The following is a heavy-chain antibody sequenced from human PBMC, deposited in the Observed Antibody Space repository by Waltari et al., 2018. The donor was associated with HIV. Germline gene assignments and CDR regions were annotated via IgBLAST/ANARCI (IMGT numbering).Heavy chain of an antibody. J-gene: IGHJ4*02. D-gene: IGHD2-21*02. V-gene: IGHV1-69*04. CDR3: AREPSHLRFPDY. CDR1: GGTFTNFA. CDR2: IIPNLSTA. Sequence: QVQLIQSGAEVRKPGSSVKVSCKASGGTFTNFAISWVRRAPGQGLEWMGSIIPNLSTAKCTQGFKGGRTLTADKSTTTAYLERSSLRSEDTAVYYCAREPSHLRFPDYWVQGTLVTVPP.